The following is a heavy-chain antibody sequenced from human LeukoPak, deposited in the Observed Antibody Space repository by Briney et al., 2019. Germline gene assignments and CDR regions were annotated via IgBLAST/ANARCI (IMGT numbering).Heavy chain of an antibody. CDR2: IKHNGDEL. CDR1: GFTFSSYW. D-gene: IGHD3-16*01. Sequence: PGGSLRLSCAASGFTFSSYWMTWVRQAPGKGLEWVANIKHNGDELNYVDSVEDRFTISRDNAKNSLYLHMTSLTAEDTAVYYCARELRTFEPWREGPVVPVSS. J-gene: IGHJ5*02. V-gene: IGHV3-7*01. CDR3: ARELRTFEP.